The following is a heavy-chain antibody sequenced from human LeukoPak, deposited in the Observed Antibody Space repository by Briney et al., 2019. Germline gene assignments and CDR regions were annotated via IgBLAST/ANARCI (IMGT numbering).Heavy chain of an antibody. CDR3: ARDLGYSSGPNY. CDR1: GFTFSSFS. CDR2: ISGGSSFT. D-gene: IGHD6-19*01. Sequence: YPGGSLRLSCAASGFTFSSFSMNWVRQAPGKGLEWVSYISGGSSFTYYVDSVKGRFTISRDNAKNSLYLQMNSLRAEDTAVYYCARDLGYSSGPNYWGQGTRVTVSS. J-gene: IGHJ4*02. V-gene: IGHV3-21*01.